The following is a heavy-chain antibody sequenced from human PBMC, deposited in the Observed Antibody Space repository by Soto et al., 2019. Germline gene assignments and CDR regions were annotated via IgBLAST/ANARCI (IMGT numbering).Heavy chain of an antibody. Sequence: QITLKESGPPLVKPTQTLTLTCTFAGFSLSTIGVGVGWIRQPPGKALEWLALIYWDDDKRYSPSLKSRLTVTKDTSKNQVVLTMTNMDPVDTATYYCVQSRWGGDCLQSYSSHSYYGLDVWGQGTTVTVSS. CDR2: IYWDDDK. CDR1: GFSLSTIGVG. D-gene: IGHD2-21*02. V-gene: IGHV2-5*02. CDR3: VQSRWGGDCLQSYSSHSYYGLDV. J-gene: IGHJ6*02.